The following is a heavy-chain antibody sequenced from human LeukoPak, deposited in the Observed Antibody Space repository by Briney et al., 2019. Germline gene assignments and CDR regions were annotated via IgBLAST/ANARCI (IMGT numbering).Heavy chain of an antibody. D-gene: IGHD2/OR15-2a*01. CDR3: AREPNSSRSFDY. J-gene: IGHJ4*02. V-gene: IGHV4-38-2*02. CDR1: GYSISSSYY. Sequence: SETLSLTCTVSGYSISSSYYWGWIRQPPGKGLEWIGSIYYSGSTYYNPSLKSRVTISVDTSKNQFSLKLSSVTAADTAVYYCAREPNSSRSFDYWGQGTLVTVSS. CDR2: IYYSGST.